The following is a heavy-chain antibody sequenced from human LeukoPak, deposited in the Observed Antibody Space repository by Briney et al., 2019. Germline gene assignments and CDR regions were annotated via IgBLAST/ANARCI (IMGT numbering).Heavy chain of an antibody. CDR3: ARGKDYYDSSGYLY. CDR2: VYHSGST. Sequence: PSETLSLTCNVSNFSISSGYYWGWIRKPQGKGLEWIGSVYHSGSTYYNPSLKSRVTISVDTSKNQFSLKLKSVTAADTAVYYCARGKDYYDSSGYLYWGQGILVTVSS. J-gene: IGHJ4*02. CDR1: NFSISSGYY. D-gene: IGHD3-22*01. V-gene: IGHV4-38-2*02.